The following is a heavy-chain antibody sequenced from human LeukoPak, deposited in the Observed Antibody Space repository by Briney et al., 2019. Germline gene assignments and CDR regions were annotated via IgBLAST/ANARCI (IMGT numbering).Heavy chain of an antibody. J-gene: IGHJ4*02. Sequence: PGGSLRLSCAASGFTFSSDAMSWVRQAPGKGLEWVSAISGSGGSTYYADSVKGRFTISRDNSKNTLYLQMNSLRAEDTAVYYCAKLPGYSGSYFSGFDYWGQGTLVTVSS. CDR2: ISGSGGST. CDR1: GFTFSSDA. CDR3: AKLPGYSGSYFSGFDY. V-gene: IGHV3-23*01. D-gene: IGHD1-26*01.